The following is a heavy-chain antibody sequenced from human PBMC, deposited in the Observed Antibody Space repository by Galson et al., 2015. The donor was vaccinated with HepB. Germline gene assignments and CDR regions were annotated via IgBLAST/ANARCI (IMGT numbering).Heavy chain of an antibody. V-gene: IGHV3-23*01. D-gene: IGHD2-2*01. Sequence: SLRLSCAASGFTFSSYAMSWVRQAPGKGLEWVSAISGSGGSTYYADSVKGRFTISRDNSKNTLYLQMNSLRAEDTAVYYCAKGRQGYCSSTSCYVNDAFDIWGQGTMVTVSS. CDR2: ISGSGGST. CDR3: AKGRQGYCSSTSCYVNDAFDI. J-gene: IGHJ3*02. CDR1: GFTFSSYA.